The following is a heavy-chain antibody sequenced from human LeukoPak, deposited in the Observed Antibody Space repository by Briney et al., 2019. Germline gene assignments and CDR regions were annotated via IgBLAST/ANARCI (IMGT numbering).Heavy chain of an antibody. CDR2: ISSSSSTI. V-gene: IGHV3-48*04. D-gene: IGHD2-15*01. CDR3: ARDFVTRVVVAATFGFDP. CDR1: GFTFSSYS. Sequence: PGGSLRLSCAASGFTFSSYSINWVRQAPGKGLEWVSYISSSSSTIYYADSVRGRFTISRDNAKNSLYLQMNSLRAEDTAVYYCARDFVTRVVVAATFGFDPWGQGTLVTVSS. J-gene: IGHJ5*02.